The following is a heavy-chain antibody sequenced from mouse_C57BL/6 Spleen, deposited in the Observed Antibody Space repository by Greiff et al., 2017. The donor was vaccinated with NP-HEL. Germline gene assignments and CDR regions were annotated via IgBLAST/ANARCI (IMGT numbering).Heavy chain of an antibody. CDR1: GYTFTSYW. Sequence: VQLQQPGAELVKPGASVKLSCKASGYTFTSYWMHWVKQRPGQGLEWIGMIHPNSGSTNYNEKFKSKATLTVDKSSSTAYMQLSSLTSEDSAVYYCASGLLRYYYAMDYWGQGTSVTVSS. CDR2: IHPNSGST. CDR3: ASGLLRYYYAMDY. J-gene: IGHJ4*01. D-gene: IGHD1-1*01. V-gene: IGHV1-64*01.